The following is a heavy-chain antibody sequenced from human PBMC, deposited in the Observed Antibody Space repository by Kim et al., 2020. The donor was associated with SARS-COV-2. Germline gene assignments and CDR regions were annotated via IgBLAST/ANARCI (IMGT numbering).Heavy chain of an antibody. D-gene: IGHD2-2*01. CDR3: ARTRSCSSTSCYVDY. V-gene: IGHV3-23*01. CDR1: GFTFGTYA. Sequence: GGSLRLSCVTSGFTFGTYAMSWVRQAPEKGLEWVSGISSSGGSTYYADSVKGRFTISRDSSKNTLSLQMVSLRVDDTALYYCARTRSCSSTSCYVDYWG. J-gene: IGHJ4*01. CDR2: ISSSGGST.